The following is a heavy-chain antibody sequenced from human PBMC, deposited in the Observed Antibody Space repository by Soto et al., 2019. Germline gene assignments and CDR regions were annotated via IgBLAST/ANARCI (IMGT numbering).Heavy chain of an antibody. CDR2: INHSGST. Sequence: SETLSLTCAVYGGSSSGYYWSWIRQPPGKGLEWIGEINHSGSTNYNPSLKSRVTISVDTSKNQFSLKLSSVTAADTAVYYCAGYVGYSGYEAFGYWGQGTLVTVSS. J-gene: IGHJ4*02. CDR3: AGYVGYSGYEAFGY. D-gene: IGHD5-12*01. CDR1: GGSSSGYY. V-gene: IGHV4-34*01.